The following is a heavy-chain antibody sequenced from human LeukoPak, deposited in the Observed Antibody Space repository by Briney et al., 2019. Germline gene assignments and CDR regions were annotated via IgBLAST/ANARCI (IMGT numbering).Heavy chain of an antibody. V-gene: IGHV4-34*01. D-gene: IGHD6-13*01. CDR3: ARGGRASTAGTRYNWFDP. J-gene: IGHJ5*02. Sequence: PSETLSFTCAVYGGSFSGYYWSWIRQPPGKGLEWIGEINHSGSTNYNPSLKSRVTISVDTSKNQFSLKLSSVTAADTAVYYCARGGRASTAGTRYNWFDPWGQGTLVTVSS. CDR1: GGSFSGYY. CDR2: INHSGST.